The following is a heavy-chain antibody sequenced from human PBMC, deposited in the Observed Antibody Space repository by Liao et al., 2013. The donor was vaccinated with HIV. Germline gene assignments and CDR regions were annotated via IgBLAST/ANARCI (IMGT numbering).Heavy chain of an antibody. CDR1: GGSISSGGYS. V-gene: IGHV4-30-2*01. J-gene: IGHJ4*02. D-gene: IGHD3-3*01. CDR2: IYDSGNT. CDR3: ARVAIFWSGYLLLCTH. Sequence: QVQLQESGPGLVKPSQTLSLTCAVSGGSISSGGYSWSWIRQPPGKGLEWIGNIYDSGNTYYNPSLKSRVTMSLDRSKNQFSLKLSSVSAADTAVYYCARVAIFWSGYLLLCTHWGQGTLVTVSS.